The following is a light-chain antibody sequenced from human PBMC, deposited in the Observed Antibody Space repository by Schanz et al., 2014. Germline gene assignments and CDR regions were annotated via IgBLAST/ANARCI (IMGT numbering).Light chain of an antibody. CDR2: DAS. Sequence: DIQMTQSPSTLSASVGDRVTITCRASQSLISWLAWYQQKPGKAPKLLIYDASSLESGVPSRFSGSGSGTEFTLTITSLQPDDFATYYCQQYKSGPAFGQGTKVEIK. CDR1: QSLISW. J-gene: IGKJ1*01. CDR3: QQYKSGPA. V-gene: IGKV1-5*01.